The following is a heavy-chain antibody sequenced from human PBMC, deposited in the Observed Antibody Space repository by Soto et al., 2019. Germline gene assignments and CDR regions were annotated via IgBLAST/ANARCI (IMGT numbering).Heavy chain of an antibody. Sequence: QVQLQESGPGLVKPSETLSLTCTVSGGSISSYYWSWIRQPPGKGLEWIGYIYYSGSTNYNPSLKSRVTISVDTSKNQFSLKLSSVTAADTAVYYCARGGYVGAYYFDYWGQGTLVTVSS. CDR1: GGSISSYY. V-gene: IGHV4-59*01. CDR3: ARGGYVGAYYFDY. CDR2: IYYSGST. J-gene: IGHJ4*02. D-gene: IGHD2-2*01.